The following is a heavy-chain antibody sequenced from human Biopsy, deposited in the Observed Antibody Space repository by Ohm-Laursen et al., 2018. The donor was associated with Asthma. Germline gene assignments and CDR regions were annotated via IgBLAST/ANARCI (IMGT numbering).Heavy chain of an antibody. V-gene: IGHV3-30*04. J-gene: IGHJ6*02. Sequence: SLRLSCAASGFTFDNYTMHWVRQAPGKGLEWVTIISYDGRNTYYADSVEGRFTIPRDNSKNTLFLQMSSLRPEDTVVYYCARGGLHYYEYYGMDVWGQGTTVTVSS. D-gene: IGHD2-21*02. CDR2: ISYDGRNT. CDR1: GFTFDNYT. CDR3: ARGGLHYYEYYGMDV.